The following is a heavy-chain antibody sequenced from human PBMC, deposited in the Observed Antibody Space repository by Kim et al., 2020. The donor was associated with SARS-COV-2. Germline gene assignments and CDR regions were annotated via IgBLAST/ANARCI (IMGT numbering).Heavy chain of an antibody. CDR2: IRSKAYGGTT. J-gene: IGHJ4*02. V-gene: IGHV3-49*04. CDR3: TRGGYSYTHAFWY. CDR1: GFTFGDYA. D-gene: IGHD5-18*01. Sequence: GGSLRLSCTASGFTFGDYAMSWVRQAPGKGLEWVGFIRSKAYGGTTEYAASVKGRFTISRDDSKSIAYLQMNSLKTEDTAVYYCTRGGYSYTHAFWYWGQGTLVTVSS.